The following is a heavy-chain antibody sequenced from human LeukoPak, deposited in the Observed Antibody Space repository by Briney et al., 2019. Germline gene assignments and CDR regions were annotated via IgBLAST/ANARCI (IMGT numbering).Heavy chain of an antibody. D-gene: IGHD3-22*01. V-gene: IGHV1-2*02. J-gene: IGHJ6*02. CDR1: GYTFTGYY. CDR3: ARVPSVNYYDSSGYLSAYYYGMDV. Sequence: ASVKVSCKASGYTFTGYYMHWVRQAPGQGLEWMGWINPNSGDTNYTQKFQGRVTMTRDTSISTAYMELSRLRSDDTAVYYCARVPSVNYYDSSGYLSAYYYGMDVWGQGTTVTVSS. CDR2: INPNSGDT.